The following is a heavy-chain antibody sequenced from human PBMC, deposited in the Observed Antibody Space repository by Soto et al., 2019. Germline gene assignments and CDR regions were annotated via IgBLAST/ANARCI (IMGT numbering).Heavy chain of an antibody. J-gene: IGHJ6*02. CDR1: GGTFSSYA. CDR3: ARGDYYGSGSYDYYYYYGMDV. Sequence: QVQLVQSGAEVKKPGSSVKVSCKASGGTFSSYAISWVRQAPGQGLEWMGGIIPIFGTANYAQKFQGRVTITADESTSTAYMELSSLRSEDTAVYYCARGDYYGSGSYDYYYYYGMDVWGQGTTVTVSS. V-gene: IGHV1-69*12. CDR2: IIPIFGTA. D-gene: IGHD3-10*01.